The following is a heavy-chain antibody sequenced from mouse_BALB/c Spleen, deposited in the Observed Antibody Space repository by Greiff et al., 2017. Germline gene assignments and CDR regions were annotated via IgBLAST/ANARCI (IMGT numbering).Heavy chain of an antibody. CDR1: GFSLTSYG. V-gene: IGHV2-9*02. CDR2: IWAGGST. CDR3: ARDGRMDY. J-gene: IGHJ4*01. Sequence: QVQLKQSGPGLVAPSQCLSITCTVSGFSLTSYGVHWVRQPPGKGLEWLGVIWAGGSTNYNSALMSRLSISKDNSKSQVFLKMNSLQTDDTAMYYFARDGRMDYWGQGTSVTVSS.